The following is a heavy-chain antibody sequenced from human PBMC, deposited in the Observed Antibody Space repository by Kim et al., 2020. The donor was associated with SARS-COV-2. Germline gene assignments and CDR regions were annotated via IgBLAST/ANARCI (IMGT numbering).Heavy chain of an antibody. CDR2: INPNSGGT. CDR3: AREGVVVAPPAYYYYMDV. J-gene: IGHJ6*03. CDR1: GYTFTGYY. V-gene: IGHV1-2*06. Sequence: ASVKVSCKASGYTFTGYYMHWVRQAPGQGLEWMGRINPNSGGTNYAQKFQGRVTMTRDTSISTAYMELSRLRSDDTAVYYCAREGVVVAPPAYYYYMDVWGKGTTVTVSS. D-gene: IGHD2-15*01.